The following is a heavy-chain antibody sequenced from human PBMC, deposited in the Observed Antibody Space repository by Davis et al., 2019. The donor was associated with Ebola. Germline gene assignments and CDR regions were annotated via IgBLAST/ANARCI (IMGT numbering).Heavy chain of an antibody. CDR3: ARANTLWFGELLYTSEYYFDY. D-gene: IGHD3-10*01. V-gene: IGHV3-33*01. CDR2: IWYDGSNK. Sequence: GESLKISCAASGFTFSSYGMHWVRQAPGKGLEWVAVIWYDGSNKYYADSVKGRFTISRDNSKNTLYLQMNSLRAEDTAVYYCARANTLWFGELLYTSEYYFDYWGQGTLVTVSS. J-gene: IGHJ4*02. CDR1: GFTFSSYG.